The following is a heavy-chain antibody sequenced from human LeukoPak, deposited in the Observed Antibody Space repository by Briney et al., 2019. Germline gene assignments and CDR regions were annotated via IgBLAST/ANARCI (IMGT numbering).Heavy chain of an antibody. J-gene: IGHJ3*02. D-gene: IGHD5-18*01. V-gene: IGHV3-74*01. CDR3: ARGGYSHGFDI. CDR1: GFTFTAFW. Sequence: GGSLRLSCAASGFTFTAFWMHWVRQAPGKGLVWVSRINNDGSDAIYADSVKGRFTISRDNAQNTLYLQMNSLRDEDTAVYYCARGGYSHGFDIWGQGTMVTVSS. CDR2: INNDGSDA.